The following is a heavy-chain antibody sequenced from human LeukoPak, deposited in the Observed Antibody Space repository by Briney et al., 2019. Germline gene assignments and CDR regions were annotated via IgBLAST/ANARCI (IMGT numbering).Heavy chain of an antibody. CDR1: GGSISSSSYY. V-gene: IGHV4-39*01. CDR3: ARLGGSSWLQH. Sequence: SETLSLTCTVSGGSISSSSYYWGWLRQPPGQGLGWIGSIYYCGSTCYNPSLKSRLTISVNTSKNQLSLKLTYVAAAATAVYYCARLGGSSWLQHWGQGTLVTVSS. D-gene: IGHD6-13*01. CDR2: IYYCGST. J-gene: IGHJ1*01.